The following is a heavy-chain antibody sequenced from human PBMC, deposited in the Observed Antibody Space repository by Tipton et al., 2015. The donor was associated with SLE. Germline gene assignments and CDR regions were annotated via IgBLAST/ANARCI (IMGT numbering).Heavy chain of an antibody. Sequence: TLSLTCTVSGDSISSYYWSWIRQSPGKGLEWIGYIHTSGSSNYNPSLKSRVTISVDTSKNQFSLKLISVTAADTAVYYCAREFLNPVTTVHYYFDLWGRGTLVTVSS. J-gene: IGHJ2*01. CDR1: GDSISSYY. V-gene: IGHV4-4*08. CDR3: AREFLNPVTTVHYYFDL. D-gene: IGHD4-11*01. CDR2: IHTSGSS.